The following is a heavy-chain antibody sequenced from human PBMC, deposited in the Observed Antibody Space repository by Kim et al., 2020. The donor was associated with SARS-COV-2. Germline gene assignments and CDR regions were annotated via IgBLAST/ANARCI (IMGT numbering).Heavy chain of an antibody. J-gene: IGHJ4*02. D-gene: IGHD5-18*01. CDR2: IYHSGST. Sequence: SETLSLTCTVSGGSINNYYWTWIRQPPGKGLEWFGYIYHSGSTNYNPSLRSRVTISLDTSKNQFSLKLNSVTAADTAVYHCARGQWGSYGPFDYWGQGILVTVSS. CDR1: GGSINNYY. CDR3: ARGQWGSYGPFDY. V-gene: IGHV4-59*01.